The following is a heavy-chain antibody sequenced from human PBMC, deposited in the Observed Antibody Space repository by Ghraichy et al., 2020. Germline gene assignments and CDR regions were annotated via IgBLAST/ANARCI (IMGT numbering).Heavy chain of an antibody. V-gene: IGHV3-11*01. CDR3: AREYSSSWANWFDP. CDR2: ITSSGSTI. Sequence: GESLNISCAASGFTFSDYYMSWIRQAPGKGLEWVSYITSSGSTIYYADSVKGRFTISRDNAKNSLYLQMNSLRAEDTAVYYCAREYSSSWANWFDPWGQGTLVTVSS. CDR1: GFTFSDYY. J-gene: IGHJ5*02. D-gene: IGHD6-13*01.